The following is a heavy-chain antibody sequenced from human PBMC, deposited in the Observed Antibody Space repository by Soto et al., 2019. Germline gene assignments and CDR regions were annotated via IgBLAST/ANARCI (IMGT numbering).Heavy chain of an antibody. CDR3: ARIQRQWLVHLQDY. D-gene: IGHD6-19*01. CDR1: GFSLSNTRMG. V-gene: IGHV2-26*01. CDR2: IFSNDEK. J-gene: IGHJ4*02. Sequence: SGPTLVNPTETLTLTCTVSGFSLSNTRMGVSWIRQPPGKALEWLAHIFSNDEKSYSTSLKSRLTISKDTSKSQVVLTMTNMDPVDTATYYCARIQRQWLVHLQDYWGQGTLVTVSP.